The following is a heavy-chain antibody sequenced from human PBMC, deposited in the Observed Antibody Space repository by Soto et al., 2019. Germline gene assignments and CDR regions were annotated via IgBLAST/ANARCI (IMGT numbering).Heavy chain of an antibody. V-gene: IGHV4-31*03. Sequence: PSETLSLTCTVSGGSISSGVYYWSWIRQHPGKGLEWIGYIYYSGSTYYNPSLKSRVTISVDTSKNQFSLKLSSVTAADTAVYYCAREGTYYYGSGSSDNWFDPWGQGTLVTVSS. J-gene: IGHJ5*02. CDR1: GGSISSGVYY. D-gene: IGHD3-10*01. CDR3: AREGTYYYGSGSSDNWFDP. CDR2: IYYSGST.